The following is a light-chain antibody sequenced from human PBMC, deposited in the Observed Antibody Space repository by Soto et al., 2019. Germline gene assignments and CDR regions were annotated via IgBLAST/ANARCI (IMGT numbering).Light chain of an antibody. CDR2: GVS. Sequence: QSVLTQPASVSGSPGQSITISCTGTSSDVGGYNYVSWYQQHPGKAPKLMIYGVSNRPSGVSNRFSGSKSGNTASLTISGLQAEDEADYYCSSYTSSSTLEVFGGGTKVTVL. CDR1: SSDVGGYNY. CDR3: SSYTSSSTLEV. J-gene: IGLJ2*01. V-gene: IGLV2-14*01.